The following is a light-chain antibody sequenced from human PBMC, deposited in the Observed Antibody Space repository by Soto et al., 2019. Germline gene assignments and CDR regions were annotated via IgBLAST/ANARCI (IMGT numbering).Light chain of an antibody. CDR2: DTT. J-gene: IGLJ2*01. Sequence: QAVVTQEPSLTVSPGGTVTLTCGSNTGAVTSGHYPYWYQQKPGQAPKTLIYDTTNKHSWTPARFSGSLLGGKAALTLSGAQPEDEAEYYCLLSYTDCGGFGGGTKLTVL. V-gene: IGLV7-46*01. CDR3: LLSYTDCGG. CDR1: TGAVTSGHY.